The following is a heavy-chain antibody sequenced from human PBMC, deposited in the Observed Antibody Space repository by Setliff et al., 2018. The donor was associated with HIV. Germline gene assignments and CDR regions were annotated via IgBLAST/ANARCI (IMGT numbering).Heavy chain of an antibody. Sequence: ASVKVSCKASGHTFTAYYMHWVRQAPGQGLEWMGMINPSGDSRYYAQRFRGRVTMTRDTSTNTVYMELSRLRSDDTAVYYCARARRAGSGPKYFQHWGQGTLVTVSS. CDR1: GHTFTAYY. D-gene: IGHD2-15*01. CDR2: INPSGDSR. CDR3: ARARRAGSGPKYFQH. J-gene: IGHJ1*01. V-gene: IGHV1-46*01.